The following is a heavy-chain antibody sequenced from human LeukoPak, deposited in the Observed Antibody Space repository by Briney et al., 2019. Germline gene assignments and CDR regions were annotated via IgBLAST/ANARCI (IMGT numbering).Heavy chain of an antibody. D-gene: IGHD3-10*01. CDR1: GGSISSSSYY. CDR3: ARGSGPVDP. Sequence: SETLSLTCTVSGGSISSSSYYWGWIRQPPGKGLEWIGSIYYSGSTYYSPSLKSRVTISVDTSKNQFSLKLSSVTAADTAVYYCARGSGPVDPWGQGTLVTVSS. V-gene: IGHV4-39*07. CDR2: IYYSGST. J-gene: IGHJ5*02.